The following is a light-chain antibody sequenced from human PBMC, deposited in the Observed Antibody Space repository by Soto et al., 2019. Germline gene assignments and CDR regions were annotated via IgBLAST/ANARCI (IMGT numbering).Light chain of an antibody. CDR2: GAS. Sequence: EIVMTQSPATLSVSPGERATLSCRASQSVDNNLVWSQQKPGQAPMLLIYGASTRAAGIPDRFSGSGSGTEFTLTISGLQSDDFAVYYCQQFNTWPPWSFGLGTKVEIK. CDR1: QSVDNN. CDR3: QQFNTWPPWS. J-gene: IGKJ1*01. V-gene: IGKV3-15*01.